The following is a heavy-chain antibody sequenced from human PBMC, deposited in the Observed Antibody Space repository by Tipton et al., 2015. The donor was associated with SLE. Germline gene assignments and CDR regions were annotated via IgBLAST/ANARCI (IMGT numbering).Heavy chain of an antibody. CDR2: IWSDGRKT. Sequence: SLRLSCVASGFTFSNYGMHWVRQAPGKGLEWVSVIWSDGRKTYYADSVKGRFTISRDNAKNSLYLQMNSLRAEDTAVYYCASPPYYGSGSYRPYWYFDLWGRGTLVTVSS. CDR1: GFTFSNYG. CDR3: ASPPYYGSGSYRPYWYFDL. D-gene: IGHD3-10*01. J-gene: IGHJ2*01. V-gene: IGHV3-33*08.